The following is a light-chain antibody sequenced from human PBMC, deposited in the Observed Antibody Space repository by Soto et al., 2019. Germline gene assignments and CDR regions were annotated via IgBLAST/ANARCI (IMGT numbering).Light chain of an antibody. V-gene: IGKV1-5*01. Sequence: DIQMTQSPSTLSGSVGDRVTITCRASHIISNWLAWYQQKPGKVPKLLIYAASTLQSGVPSRFSGSGSGTDFTLTISSLQPDDFATYYCQHYNSYSEAFGQGTKVDIK. J-gene: IGKJ1*01. CDR3: QHYNSYSEA. CDR2: AAS. CDR1: HIISNW.